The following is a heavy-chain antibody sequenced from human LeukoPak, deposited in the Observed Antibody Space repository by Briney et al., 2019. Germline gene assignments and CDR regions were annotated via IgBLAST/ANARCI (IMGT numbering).Heavy chain of an antibody. CDR3: ANEQWLLY. Sequence: PGRSLRLSCAASGFTFSSYGMHWVRQAPGKGLEWVAVISYDGSNKYYADSVKGRFTISRDNSKNTLYLQMNSLRAEDTAVYYCANEQWLLYWGQGTLVTVSS. J-gene: IGHJ4*02. CDR2: ISYDGSNK. V-gene: IGHV3-30*18. CDR1: GFTFSSYG. D-gene: IGHD6-19*01.